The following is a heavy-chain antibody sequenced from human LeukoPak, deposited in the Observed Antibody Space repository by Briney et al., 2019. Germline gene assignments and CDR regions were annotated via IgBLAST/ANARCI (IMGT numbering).Heavy chain of an antibody. CDR3: ANPPTVTSFDY. V-gene: IGHV4-61*02. CDR2: IYVSGRT. Sequence: NPSETLSLTCSVSGGSITSGTYYWSWIRQTAGKGLEWIGRIYVSGRTNYNPSLESRVTISRDTSKNQFYLQLISVTAADTAIYYCANPPTVTSFDYWGQGTLVAVSS. CDR1: GGSITSGTYY. J-gene: IGHJ4*02. D-gene: IGHD4-11*01.